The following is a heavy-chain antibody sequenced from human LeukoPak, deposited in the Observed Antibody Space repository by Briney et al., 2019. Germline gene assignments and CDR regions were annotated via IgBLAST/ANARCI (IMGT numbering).Heavy chain of an antibody. Sequence: ASVKVSCKASGFTFTSSAMQWVRQARGQRLEWIGWIVVGSGNTNYAQKFQERVTITRDMSTSTAYMELSSLRSEDTAVYYCAADDYCSSTSCPWDYYGMDVWGQGTTVTVSS. V-gene: IGHV1-58*02. CDR1: GFTFTSSA. J-gene: IGHJ6*02. D-gene: IGHD2-2*01. CDR3: AADDYCSSTSCPWDYYGMDV. CDR2: IVVGSGNT.